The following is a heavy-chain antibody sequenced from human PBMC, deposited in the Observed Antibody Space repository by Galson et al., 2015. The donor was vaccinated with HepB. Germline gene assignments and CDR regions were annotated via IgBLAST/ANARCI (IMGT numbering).Heavy chain of an antibody. D-gene: IGHD3-10*01. V-gene: IGHV3-23*01. CDR1: GFTFTNYA. J-gene: IGHJ5*02. CDR2: ITGGGSGT. Sequence: SLRLSCAASGFTFTNYALTWVRQAPGKGLEWVSTITGGGSGTYYADSVKGRFAISRDNSKNTLYLHLHSLTAEDTAVYYCSKGRSSGKVDWFDPWGQGALVTVSS. CDR3: SKGRSSGKVDWFDP.